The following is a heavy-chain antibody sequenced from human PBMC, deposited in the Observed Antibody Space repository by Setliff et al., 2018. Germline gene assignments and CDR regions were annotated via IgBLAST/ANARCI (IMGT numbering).Heavy chain of an antibody. CDR1: GGSISSDSHY. D-gene: IGHD3-22*01. Sequence: SETLSLTCTVSGGSISSDSHYWAWVRQPAGKGLELIGQIYSNGRTYYNPSLKSRLTISLDTSKNQFSLGLNSMTAADTAVYYCARGITSGGYWGQRFLYLDVWGRGTTVTVS. CDR2: IYSNGRT. J-gene: IGHJ6*03. CDR3: ARGITSGGYWGQRFLYLDV. V-gene: IGHV4-61*09.